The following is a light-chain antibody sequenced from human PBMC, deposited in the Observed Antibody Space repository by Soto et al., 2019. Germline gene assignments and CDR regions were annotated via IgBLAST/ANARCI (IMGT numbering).Light chain of an antibody. CDR2: DVS. J-gene: IGLJ1*01. CDR1: SSDVGGYNY. Sequence: QSALTQPSSVSGSPGQSVTISCTGTSSDVGGYNYVSWYQQHPVKAPKLMICDVSQLPSGVPDRFSGSKSGNTASLTISGLQDEDEADYYCCSYAGVPYFFGDGTNLTVL. CDR3: CSYAGVPYF. V-gene: IGLV2-11*01.